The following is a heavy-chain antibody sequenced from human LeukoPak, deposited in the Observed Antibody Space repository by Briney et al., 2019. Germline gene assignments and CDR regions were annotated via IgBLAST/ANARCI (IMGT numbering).Heavy chain of an antibody. J-gene: IGHJ3*01. Sequence: GGSLRLSCAASGFTFSTFAMIWVRQPPGEGLEWVSSIFPSGGEIHYADSVRGRFTISRDNSKSTLSLQMNSLRADDTARYFCVKHMKVVGSTMMSAFDVWGQGTMVVVSS. V-gene: IGHV3-23*01. CDR3: VKHMKVVGSTMMSAFDV. D-gene: IGHD3-22*01. CDR1: GFTFSTFA. CDR2: IFPSGGEI.